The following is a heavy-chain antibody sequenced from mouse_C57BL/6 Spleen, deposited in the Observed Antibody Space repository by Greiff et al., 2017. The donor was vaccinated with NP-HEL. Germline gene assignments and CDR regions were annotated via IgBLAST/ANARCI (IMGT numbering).Heavy chain of an antibody. CDR1: GFTFTDYY. V-gene: IGHV7-3*01. Sequence: EVQVVESGGGLVQPGGSLSLSCAASGFTFTDYYMSWVRQPPGKALEWLGFLRNSANGYTTEYSASVKGRFTISRDNSQSILYLQMNALRAEDSATYYCARSPEYDGWYFDVWGTGTTVTVSS. J-gene: IGHJ1*03. CDR2: LRNSANGYTT. CDR3: ARSPEYDGWYFDV. D-gene: IGHD2-14*01.